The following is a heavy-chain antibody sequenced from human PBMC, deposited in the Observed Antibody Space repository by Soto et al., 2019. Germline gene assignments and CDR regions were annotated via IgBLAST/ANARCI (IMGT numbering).Heavy chain of an antibody. J-gene: IGHJ4*02. CDR3: AKAMIVTTPYYFDY. V-gene: IGHV3-30*18. D-gene: IGHD3-22*01. CDR2: ISYDGSNK. Sequence: QVQLVESGGGVVQPGRSLRLSCAASGFTFSSYGMHWVRQAPGKGLEWVAVISYDGSNKYYADSVKGRFTISRDNSKNTLYRQMNSLRAEDTAVYYCAKAMIVTTPYYFDYWGQGTLVTVSS. CDR1: GFTFSSYG.